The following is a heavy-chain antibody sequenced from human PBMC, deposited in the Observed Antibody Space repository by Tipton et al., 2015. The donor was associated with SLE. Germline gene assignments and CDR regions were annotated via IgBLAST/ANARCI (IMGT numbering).Heavy chain of an antibody. CDR3: AENSDLHGHLPT. CDR2: ISAYNGNT. CDR1: GYTFTAYY. V-gene: IGHV1-18*04. D-gene: IGHD2-2*01. J-gene: IGHJ5*02. Sequence: QLVQSGAEVKKPGASVKVSCKASGYTFTAYYIHWVRQAPGQGLEWMGWISAYNGNTNYAQKFQGRVTITTDESTSTAYMELSSLRSEDTAVYYCAENSDLHGHLPTWGQGTLVTVSS.